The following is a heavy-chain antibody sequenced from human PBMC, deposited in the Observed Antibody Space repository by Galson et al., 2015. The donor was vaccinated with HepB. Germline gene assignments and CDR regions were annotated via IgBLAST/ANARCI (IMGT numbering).Heavy chain of an antibody. Sequence: LRLSCAASGFTFCSYSMSWVRQAPGKGLEWVSAINGNDGTTSYADSVKGRFTISRDNSKNTPYLQMNSLRAEETAVYYCARDPCSGGSCYSVAGPYYFDYWGQGTLVTVSS. CDR3: ARDPCSGGSCYSVAGPYYFDY. CDR2: INGNDGTT. J-gene: IGHJ4*02. V-gene: IGHV3-23*01. D-gene: IGHD2-15*01. CDR1: GFTFCSYS.